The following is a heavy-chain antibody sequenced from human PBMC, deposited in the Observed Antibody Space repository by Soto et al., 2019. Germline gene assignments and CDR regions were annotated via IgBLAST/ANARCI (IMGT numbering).Heavy chain of an antibody. V-gene: IGHV1-18*01. CDR3: ARNRHCSSTSCYTSLDY. CDR2: ISAYNGNT. Sequence: PSVKVSCKASGYTFTSYGISWVRQAPGQGLEWMGWISAYNGNTNYAQKLQGRVTMTTDTSTSTAYMELRSLRSDDTAVYYCARNRHCSSTSCYTSLDYWGQGTLVTVSS. CDR1: GYTFTSYG. D-gene: IGHD2-2*02. J-gene: IGHJ4*02.